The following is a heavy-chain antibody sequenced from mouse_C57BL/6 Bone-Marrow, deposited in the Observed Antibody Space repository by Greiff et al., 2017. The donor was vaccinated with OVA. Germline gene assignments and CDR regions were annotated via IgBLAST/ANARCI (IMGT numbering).Heavy chain of an antibody. CDR3: ARERGTVHAVDY. V-gene: IGHV1-55*01. J-gene: IGHJ2*01. Sequence: QVQLQQPGAELVKPGASVKMSCKASGYTFTSYWITWVKQRPGRGLEWIGDIYPGSGGTNYNEKFKSKATLTVDTSSSTAYMQLSSLTSEDAAVDYCARERGTVHAVDYWGQGTTLTVAS. CDR2: IYPGSGGT. CDR1: GYTFTSYW. D-gene: IGHD1-1*01.